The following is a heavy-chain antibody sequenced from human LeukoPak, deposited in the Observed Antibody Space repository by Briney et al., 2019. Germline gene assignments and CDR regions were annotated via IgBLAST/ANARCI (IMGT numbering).Heavy chain of an antibody. J-gene: IGHJ4*02. CDR2: IYYSGST. CDR1: GGSISSSSYY. V-gene: IGHV4-39*07. Sequence: SETLSLTCTVSGGSISSSSYYWGWIRQPPGKGLEWIGSIYYSGSTYYNPPLKSRVTISVDTSKNQFSLKLSSVTAADTAVYYCARAVQLWFVDYWGQGTLVTVSS. D-gene: IGHD5-18*01. CDR3: ARAVQLWFVDY.